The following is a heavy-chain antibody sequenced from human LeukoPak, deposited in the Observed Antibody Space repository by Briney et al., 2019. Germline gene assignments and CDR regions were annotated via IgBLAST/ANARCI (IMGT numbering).Heavy chain of an antibody. CDR2: ISSSSSYI. Sequence: PGGSPRLSCVVSGFTFSSYSMNWVRQAPGRGLEWVSSISSSSSYIYYADSVKGRFTISRDNAKNSLYLQMNSLRAKDTAVYYCARGSWYWRGPTDYWGQGTLVTVSS. CDR1: GFTFSSYS. CDR3: ARGSWYWRGPTDY. V-gene: IGHV3-21*01. J-gene: IGHJ4*02. D-gene: IGHD2-8*02.